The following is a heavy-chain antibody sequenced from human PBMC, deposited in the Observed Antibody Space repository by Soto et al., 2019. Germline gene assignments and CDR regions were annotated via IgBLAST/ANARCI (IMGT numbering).Heavy chain of an antibody. J-gene: IGHJ6*02. Sequence: QITLKESGPTLVKPTQTLTLTCTFSGCSLSTSGVSVGWIRQPPGRALEWLALIYWDDDKRYSPSLKSRLTITKDTSKNQVVLRMANMDHVDTATYYCAHSRCGGDCLQSYPSHYNYGMDVWGQGTTVTVSS. CDR1: GCSLSTSGVS. CDR2: IYWDDDK. CDR3: AHSRCGGDCLQSYPSHYNYGMDV. D-gene: IGHD2-21*02. V-gene: IGHV2-5*02.